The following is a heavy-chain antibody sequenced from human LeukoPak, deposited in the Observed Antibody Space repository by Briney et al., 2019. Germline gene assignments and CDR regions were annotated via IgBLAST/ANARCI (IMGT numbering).Heavy chain of an antibody. Sequence: SVKVSCKASGGTFSSYAISWVRQAPGQGLEWMGGIIPIFGTANYAQKFQGRVTITTDESTSTAYMELSSLRSEDTAVYYCARDLPYYYDSSGPDAFDIWGQGTMVTVSS. CDR2: IIPIFGTA. J-gene: IGHJ3*02. CDR3: ARDLPYYYDSSGPDAFDI. V-gene: IGHV1-69*05. CDR1: GGTFSSYA. D-gene: IGHD3-22*01.